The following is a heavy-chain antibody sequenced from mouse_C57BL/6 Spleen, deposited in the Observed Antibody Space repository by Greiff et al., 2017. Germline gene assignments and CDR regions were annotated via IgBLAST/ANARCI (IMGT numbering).Heavy chain of an antibody. CDR1: GFTFSDYG. J-gene: IGHJ4*01. D-gene: IGHD2-4*01. CDR2: ISNLAYSI. CDR3: ARNDDYDDYYAMDY. V-gene: IGHV5-15*04. Sequence: EVMLVESGGGLVQPGGSLKLSCAASGFTFSDYGMAWVRQAPRKGPEWVAFISNLAYSIYYADTVTCRVTISRENAKNTLYLEMSSLRSEDTARYYCARNDDYDDYYAMDYWGQGTSVTVSS.